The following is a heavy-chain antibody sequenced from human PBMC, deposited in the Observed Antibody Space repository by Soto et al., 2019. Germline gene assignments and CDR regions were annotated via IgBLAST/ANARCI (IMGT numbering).Heavy chain of an antibody. CDR2: ISSDGKTE. CDR1: GFTLSNFG. V-gene: IGHV3-30*18. Sequence: QVQLVESGGGVIQPGGSLRLSCGASGFTLSNFGVHWVRQAPGKGPEWVGAISSDGKTESYGASVRGRFTVSRDNSQNRVFLQMNSLRSDDTGVYYCPQGHVGVIHSQFDIWGQGTMVTVSS. CDR3: PQGHVGVIHSQFDI. D-gene: IGHD1-26*01. J-gene: IGHJ3*02.